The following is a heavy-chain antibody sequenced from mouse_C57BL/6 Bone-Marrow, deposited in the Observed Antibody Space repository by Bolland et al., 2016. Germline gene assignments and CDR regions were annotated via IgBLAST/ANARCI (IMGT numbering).Heavy chain of an antibody. J-gene: IGHJ3*01. CDR2: T. V-gene: IGHV10-3*01. Sequence: TYYVDSVKDRFTISRDDSQSMLYLQMNNLKTEDTAMYYCVKGYYSNYTWFAYWGQGTLV. CDR3: VKGYYSNYTWFAY. D-gene: IGHD2-5*01.